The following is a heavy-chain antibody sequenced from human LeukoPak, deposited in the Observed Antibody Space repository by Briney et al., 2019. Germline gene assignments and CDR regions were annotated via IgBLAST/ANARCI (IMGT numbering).Heavy chain of an antibody. J-gene: IGHJ4*02. V-gene: IGHV4-59*01. D-gene: IGHD1-26*01. Sequence: SVTLSLTCAVYGGSFSGYYWSWLRQPPGKGLEWIGYIYYSGSTNYNPSLKSRVTISVDTSKNQFSLKLSSVTAADTAVYYCARVRDVGATTFDYWGQGTLVTVSS. CDR2: IYYSGST. CDR3: ARVRDVGATTFDY. CDR1: GGSFSGYY.